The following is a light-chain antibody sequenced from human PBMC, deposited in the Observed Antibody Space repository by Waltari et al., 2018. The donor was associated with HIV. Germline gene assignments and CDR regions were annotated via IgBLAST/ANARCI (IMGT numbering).Light chain of an antibody. CDR3: GTWDSSLSAGV. V-gene: IGLV1-51*01. CDR1: NSIIGHNY. Sequence: QSVLPPPPPVASAPGPKVTNTCSGSNSIIGHNYVSWYQQLPRSAPKLRIYDNNKRPSGIPDRFSGSKSGTSATLGITGLQTGDEADYYCGTWDSSLSAGVFGGGTKVTVL. CDR2: DNN. J-gene: IGLJ2*01.